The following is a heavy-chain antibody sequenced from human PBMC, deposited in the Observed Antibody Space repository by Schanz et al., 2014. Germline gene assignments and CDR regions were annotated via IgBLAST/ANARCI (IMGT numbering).Heavy chain of an antibody. CDR1: EFTFSSYK. J-gene: IGHJ4*02. Sequence: EVQLVESGGGLVKPGGSLRLSCEASEFTFSSYKMNWVRQAPGKGLEWVSSISSSGSYIHYADSVKGRFTISRDNAKSALYLQMNSLRAKDTAVYYCARDSRPNYDFLTAYYSIDYWGQGTLVTVSS. D-gene: IGHD3-9*01. CDR3: ARDSRPNYDFLTAYYSIDY. V-gene: IGHV3-21*01. CDR2: ISSSGSYI.